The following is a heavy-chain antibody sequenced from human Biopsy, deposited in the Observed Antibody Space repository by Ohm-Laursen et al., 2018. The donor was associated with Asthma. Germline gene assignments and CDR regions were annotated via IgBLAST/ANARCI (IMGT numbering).Heavy chain of an antibody. CDR1: GYSLTDLS. CDR3: ASDFPKDYVRYNFQF. D-gene: IGHD4-17*01. Sequence: ATVKISCKISGYSLTDLSMHWVRQAPGQGLEWMGGHDHEEGGTVNARRFQGRVTMTEDTSTDTAYMELSSLSSDDTAVYYCASDFPKDYVRYNFQFWGQGTLVTASP. V-gene: IGHV1-24*01. J-gene: IGHJ4*02. CDR2: HDHEEGGT.